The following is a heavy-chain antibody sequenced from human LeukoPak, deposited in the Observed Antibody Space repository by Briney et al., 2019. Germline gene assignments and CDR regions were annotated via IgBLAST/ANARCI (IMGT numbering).Heavy chain of an antibody. V-gene: IGHV3-48*03. CDR2: ISSSGSTI. CDR3: AKERDTAMVTIDY. Sequence: GGSLRLSCAASGFTFSSYEMNWVRQAPGKGLEWVSYISSSGSTIYYADSVKGRFTISRDNAKNSLYLQMNSLIAEDTAVYYCAKERDTAMVTIDYWGQGTLVTVSS. D-gene: IGHD5-18*01. CDR1: GFTFSSYE. J-gene: IGHJ4*02.